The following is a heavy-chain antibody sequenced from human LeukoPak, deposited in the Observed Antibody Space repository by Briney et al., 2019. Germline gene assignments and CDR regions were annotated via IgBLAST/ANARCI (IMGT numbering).Heavy chain of an antibody. CDR3: AIAMIRGDRYFDS. D-gene: IGHD3-10*01. CDR2: TDADGSDT. Sequence: GESLQISCQDSVYRSPNYWIAWVRQLPGKGLEYMGITDADGSDTRYSPSFQGHITISSDKSIRTAYLQWSSLKASDTAMYYCAIAMIRGDRYFDSWGQGTLVTVSS. J-gene: IGHJ4*02. CDR1: VYRSPNYW. V-gene: IGHV5-51*01.